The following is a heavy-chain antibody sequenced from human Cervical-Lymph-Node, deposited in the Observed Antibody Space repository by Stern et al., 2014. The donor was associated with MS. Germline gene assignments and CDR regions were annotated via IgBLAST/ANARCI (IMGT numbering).Heavy chain of an antibody. J-gene: IGHJ4*02. D-gene: IGHD6-6*01. CDR3: ARHQDYSRSWGFDY. Sequence: QLQLQESGPGLVKPSETLSLTCTVSGASMRSYYWSWIRQPPGKGLEWIGYISNYGSAKYNPSLKSRVTISGDTSKTQFPLKLNSVTAADTALYFCARHQDYSRSWGFDYWGQGTLVTVST. CDR1: GASMRSYY. V-gene: IGHV4-59*08. CDR2: ISNYGSA.